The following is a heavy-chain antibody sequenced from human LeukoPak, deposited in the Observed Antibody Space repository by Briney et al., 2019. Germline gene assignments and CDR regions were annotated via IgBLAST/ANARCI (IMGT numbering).Heavy chain of an antibody. J-gene: IGHJ3*02. D-gene: IGHD3-3*01. V-gene: IGHV1-8*01. CDR1: GYTFTNYD. Sequence: ASVKVSCKASGYTFTNYDINRVRRATGQGLEWMGWMNPSSGNTGYAQKFQGRVTMTWSTSISTAYMELSSLRSEDTAMYYCTRAWSGGSDAFDIWGQGTMVTVSS. CDR2: MNPSSGNT. CDR3: TRAWSGGSDAFDI.